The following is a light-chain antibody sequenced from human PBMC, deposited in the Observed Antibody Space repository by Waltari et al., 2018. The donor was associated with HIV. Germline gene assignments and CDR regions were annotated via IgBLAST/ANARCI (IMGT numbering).Light chain of an antibody. CDR3: QVWDSGSDHV. CDR2: DDD. V-gene: IGLV3-21*01. Sequence: SYVLHQPLSLTVAPGKTAKITCGGINSRNRDVQGYQQKPGQAPILVIYDDDDRPPGIPERFSGSNSDNTATLTINRVEVGDEADYYCQVWDSGSDHVFGSGTTVTVL. J-gene: IGLJ1*01. CDR1: NSRNRD.